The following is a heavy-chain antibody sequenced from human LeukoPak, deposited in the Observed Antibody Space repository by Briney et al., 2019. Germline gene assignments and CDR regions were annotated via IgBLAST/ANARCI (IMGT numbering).Heavy chain of an antibody. CDR1: GFTFSNYW. V-gene: IGHV3-7*03. J-gene: IGHJ4*02. D-gene: IGHD4-11*01. CDR2: IRQDGSEK. Sequence: GGSLRLSCAASGFTFSNYWMSWVRQAPGKGLEWVANIRQDGSEKYYVGSVKGRFTISRDNAKNSLYLQMNSLRAEDTAVYYCARDWMYSNYFRGQGALVTVSS. CDR3: ARDWMYSNYF.